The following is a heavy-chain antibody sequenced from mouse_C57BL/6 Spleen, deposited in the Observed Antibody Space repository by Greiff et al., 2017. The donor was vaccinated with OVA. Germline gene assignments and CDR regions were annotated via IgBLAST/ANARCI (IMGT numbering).Heavy chain of an antibody. Sequence: QVQLKESGAELVRPGASVKLSCKASGYTFTDYYINWVKQRPGQGLEWIARIYPGSGNTYYNEKFKGKATLTAEKSSSTAYMQLSSLTSEDSAVYFCARLDSNYPDYAMDYWGQGTSVTVSS. J-gene: IGHJ4*01. CDR2: IYPGSGNT. V-gene: IGHV1-76*01. CDR3: ARLDSNYPDYAMDY. CDR1: GYTFTDYY. D-gene: IGHD2-5*01.